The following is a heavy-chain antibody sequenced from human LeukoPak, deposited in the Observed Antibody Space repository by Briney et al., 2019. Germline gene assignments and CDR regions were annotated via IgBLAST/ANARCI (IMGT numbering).Heavy chain of an antibody. V-gene: IGHV4-39*07. CDR3: ARVGGRRDSSSWYPPQFDY. CDR1: GGSISSSSYY. Sequence: SETLSLTCTVSGGSISSSSYYWGWIRQPPGKGLEWIGSIYYSGSTYYNPSLKSRVTISVDTSKNQFSLKLSSVTAADTAVYYCARVGGRRDSSSWYPPQFDYWGQGTLVTVSS. CDR2: IYYSGST. D-gene: IGHD6-13*01. J-gene: IGHJ4*02.